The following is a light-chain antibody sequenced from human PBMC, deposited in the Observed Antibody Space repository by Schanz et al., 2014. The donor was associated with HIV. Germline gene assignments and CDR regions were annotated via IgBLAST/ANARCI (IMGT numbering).Light chain of an antibody. Sequence: EIVLTQSPGTLSLSPGERATLSCRASQSVSSSYLAWYQQKSGQPPRLLIYGASTRATGIPARFSGSGSGTDFTLTISSLEPEDIAVYFCQQRSNWPRYTFGQGTRLEIK. CDR2: GAS. CDR3: QQRSNWPRYT. V-gene: IGKV3D-20*02. J-gene: IGKJ2*01. CDR1: QSVSSSY.